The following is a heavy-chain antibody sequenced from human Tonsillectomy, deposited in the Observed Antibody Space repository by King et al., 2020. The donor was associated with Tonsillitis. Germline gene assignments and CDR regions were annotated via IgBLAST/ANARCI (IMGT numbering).Heavy chain of an antibody. D-gene: IGHD3-22*01. CDR1: GGTFSSYA. CDR3: ARVRPKGGYDSSGYLNYPFFDY. V-gene: IGHV1-69*01. Sequence: QLVQSGAEVKKPGSSVKVSCKASGGTFSSYAISWVRQAPGQGLEWMGGSIPIFGTVNYAQKFQGRVTITADESTITAYMELSSLRSEDTAVYYCARVRPKGGYDSSGYLNYPFFDYWGQGTLVTVSS. CDR2: SIPIFGTV. J-gene: IGHJ4*02.